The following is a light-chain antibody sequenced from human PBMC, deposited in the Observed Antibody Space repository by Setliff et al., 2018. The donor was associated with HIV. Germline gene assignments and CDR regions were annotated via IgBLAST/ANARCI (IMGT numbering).Light chain of an antibody. CDR1: SSDVGAYNY. CDR3: SSYSSSSTLV. Sequence: QSVLTQPASVSASPGQSITISCTGTSSDVGAYNYVSWYQQHPGKAPNLIIYDVRSRPSGVSNRFSGSKSGNTASLTIPGLQAEDEADYYCSSYSSSSTLVFGGGTKVTVL. CDR2: DVR. V-gene: IGLV2-14*03. J-gene: IGLJ2*01.